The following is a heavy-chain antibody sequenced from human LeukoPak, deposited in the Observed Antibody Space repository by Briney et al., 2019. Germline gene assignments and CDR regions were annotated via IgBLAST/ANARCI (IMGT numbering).Heavy chain of an antibody. CDR2: INPNSGGT. D-gene: IGHD1-26*01. Sequence: ASVKVSCKASGYTFTSYYMHWVRQAPGQGLEWMGRINPNSGGTNYAQKFQGRVTMTRDTSISTAYMELSRLRSDDTAVYYCARVYPAVVGATLGLDYWGQGTLVTVSS. V-gene: IGHV1-2*06. J-gene: IGHJ4*02. CDR3: ARVYPAVVGATLGLDY. CDR1: GYTFTSYY.